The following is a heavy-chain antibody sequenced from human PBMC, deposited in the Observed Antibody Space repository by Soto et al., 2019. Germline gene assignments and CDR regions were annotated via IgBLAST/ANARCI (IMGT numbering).Heavy chain of an antibody. J-gene: IGHJ4*02. CDR2: ITADKGDR. D-gene: IGHD6-25*01. V-gene: IGHV1-3*01. CDR1: GFTFSSYS. Sequence: QVQLVQSAAALKEPGASVKLSCKASGFTFSSYSLQWLRQAPGQGLEWMGWITADKGDRAYSQKFQGRVSITRDTSASMAYMELSSLRSEDTAVYFCARGLRKDNSAYSQFDYWGEGTLVTVSS. CDR3: ARGLRKDNSAYSQFDY.